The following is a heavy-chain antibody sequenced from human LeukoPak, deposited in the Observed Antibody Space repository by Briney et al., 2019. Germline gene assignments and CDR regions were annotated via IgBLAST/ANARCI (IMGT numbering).Heavy chain of an antibody. J-gene: IGHJ4*02. D-gene: IGHD3-22*01. CDR2: INPSGGST. CDR1: GYTFTSYY. V-gene: IGHV1-46*01. Sequence: GASVKVSRKASGYTFTSYYMHWVRQAPGQGLEGMGIINPSGGSTSYAQKFQGRVTMTRDTSTSTVYMELSSLRSEDTAVYYCARDPTYYYDSSGCFDYWGQGTLVTVSS. CDR3: ARDPTYYYDSSGCFDY.